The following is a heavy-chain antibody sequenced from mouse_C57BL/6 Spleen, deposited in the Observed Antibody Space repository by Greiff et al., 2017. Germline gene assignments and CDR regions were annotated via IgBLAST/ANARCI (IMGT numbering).Heavy chain of an antibody. V-gene: IGHV1-54*01. J-gene: IGHJ4*01. Sequence: VQLQQSGAELVRPGTSVKVSCKASGYAFTNYLIEWVKQRPGQGLEWIGVINPGSGGTNYNQKFKGKSTLTVDKSSSTAYMQLSSLTSEDSAVYYCAIDYYGSSHYAMDYWGQGTSVTVSS. D-gene: IGHD1-1*01. CDR1: GYAFTNYL. CDR2: INPGSGGT. CDR3: AIDYYGSSHYAMDY.